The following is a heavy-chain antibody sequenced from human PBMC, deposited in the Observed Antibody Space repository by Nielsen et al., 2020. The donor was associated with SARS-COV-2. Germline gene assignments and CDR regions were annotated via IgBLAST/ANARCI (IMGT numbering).Heavy chain of an antibody. Sequence: GESLKISCAASGFTFSSYGMHWVRQAPGKGLEWVAVISYDGSNKYYADSVKGRFTISRDNSKNTLYLQMNSLRAEDTAVYYCARDGYSSSIPAWGQGTLVTVSS. CDR1: GFTFSSYG. J-gene: IGHJ4*02. CDR2: ISYDGSNK. D-gene: IGHD6-13*01. V-gene: IGHV3-30*03. CDR3: ARDGYSSSIPA.